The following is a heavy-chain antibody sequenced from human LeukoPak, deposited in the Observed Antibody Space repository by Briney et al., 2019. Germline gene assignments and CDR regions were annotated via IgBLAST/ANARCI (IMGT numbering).Heavy chain of an antibody. Sequence: GASVKVSCKPAGGTFSNYAINWVRQAPGQGLEWMGWISAYNGNTNYAQKLQGRVTMTTDTSTSTAYMELRSLRSDDTAVYYCARFKWYGGIWSGYWPQYYFDYWGQGTLVTVSS. V-gene: IGHV1-18*01. CDR3: ARFKWYGGIWSGYWPQYYFDY. J-gene: IGHJ4*02. CDR2: ISAYNGNT. D-gene: IGHD3-3*01. CDR1: GGTFSNYA.